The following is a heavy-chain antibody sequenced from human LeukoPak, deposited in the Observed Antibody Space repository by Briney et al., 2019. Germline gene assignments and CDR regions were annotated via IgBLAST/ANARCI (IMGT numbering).Heavy chain of an antibody. V-gene: IGHV5-51*01. D-gene: IGHD1-26*01. CDR2: IYPGDSDT. CDR1: GYSFTSYW. CDR3: ARADSGSYGMADAFDI. J-gene: IGHJ3*02. Sequence: PGESLKISCKGSGYSFTSYWIGWVRQLPGKGLEWMGIIYPGDSDTRYSPSFQGQVTISADESISTAYLQWSSLKASDTAMYYCARADSGSYGMADAFDIWGQGTMVTVSS.